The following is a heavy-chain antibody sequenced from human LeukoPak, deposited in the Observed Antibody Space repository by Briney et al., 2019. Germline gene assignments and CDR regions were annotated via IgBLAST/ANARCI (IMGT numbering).Heavy chain of an antibody. CDR3: ARRGYSREFDY. CDR1: GGSLNSYY. CDR2: IYYSGST. J-gene: IGHJ4*02. D-gene: IGHD5-18*01. V-gene: IGHV4-59*01. Sequence: SETLSLTCTVYGGSLNSYYWIWIRQPPGKGLEWIGYIYYSGSTNYNPSLKSRVTISVDTSKNQFSLKLSSVTAADTAVYYCARRGYSREFDYWGQGTLVTVSS.